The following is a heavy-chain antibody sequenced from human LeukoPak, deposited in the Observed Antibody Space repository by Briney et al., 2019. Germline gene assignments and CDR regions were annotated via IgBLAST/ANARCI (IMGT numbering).Heavy chain of an antibody. J-gene: IGHJ4*02. CDR1: GGSISSSSYY. D-gene: IGHD6-6*01. V-gene: IGHV4-39*01. CDR3: ARHREMAARPHFDY. Sequence: SETLSLTCTVSGGSISSSSYYWGWIRQPPGKGLEWIGSIYYSGSTYYNPSLKSRVTISVDTSKNQFSLKLSSVTAADTAVYYCARHREMAARPHFDYWGQGTLVTVSS. CDR2: IYYSGST.